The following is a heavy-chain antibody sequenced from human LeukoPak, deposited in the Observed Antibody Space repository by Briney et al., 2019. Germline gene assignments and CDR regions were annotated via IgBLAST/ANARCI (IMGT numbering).Heavy chain of an antibody. Sequence: RGSLRLSCAASGFTLSSNYMRWVRQAPGKGLEWVSVIYSGGSTYYADSVKGRFTISRHNSKNTLYLQMNSLRAEDTAVYYCATGGIAAAGAEYFQHWGQGTLVTVSS. J-gene: IGHJ1*01. CDR2: IYSGGST. V-gene: IGHV3-66*01. D-gene: IGHD6-13*01. CDR3: ATGGIAAAGAEYFQH. CDR1: GFTLSSNY.